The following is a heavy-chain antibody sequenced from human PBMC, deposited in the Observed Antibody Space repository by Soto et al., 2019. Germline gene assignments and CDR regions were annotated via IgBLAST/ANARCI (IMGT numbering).Heavy chain of an antibody. Sequence: GGSLRLSCAASGFTFSNAWMNWVRQAPGKGLEWVGRIKSKTDGGTTDYAAPVKGRFTISRDDSKNTLYLQMNSLKTEDTAVYYCTTYAEKLAYCGGDCSAEFRPHFDYWGQGTLVTVSS. D-gene: IGHD2-21*02. CDR2: IKSKTDGGTT. V-gene: IGHV3-15*07. J-gene: IGHJ4*02. CDR1: GFTFSNAW. CDR3: TTYAEKLAYCGGDCSAEFRPHFDY.